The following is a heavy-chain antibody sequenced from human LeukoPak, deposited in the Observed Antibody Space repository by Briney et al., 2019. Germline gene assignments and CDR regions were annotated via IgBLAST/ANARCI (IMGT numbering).Heavy chain of an antibody. D-gene: IGHD5-18*01. Sequence: GGSLRLSCAASGFTFSSYGMHWVRQAPGKGLEWVAFIRYDGSNKYYADFVKGRFTISRDNSKNTLYLQMNSLRAEDTAVYYCAKERQLWPRIFDYWGQGTLVTVSS. CDR1: GFTFSSYG. V-gene: IGHV3-30*02. J-gene: IGHJ4*02. CDR2: IRYDGSNK. CDR3: AKERQLWPRIFDY.